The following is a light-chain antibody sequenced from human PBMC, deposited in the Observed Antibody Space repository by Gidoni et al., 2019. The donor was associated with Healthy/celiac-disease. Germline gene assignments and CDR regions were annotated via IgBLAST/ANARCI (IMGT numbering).Light chain of an antibody. Sequence: LQMTQSPSSLSASVGDRITITCRASQSLSSYLNWYQQKPGKAPKLLIYAASSLQRGVPSRFSGSGSGTDFTLTISSLQPEDFATYYCQQSYSTPWTFGQGTKVEIK. J-gene: IGKJ1*01. CDR3: QQSYSTPWT. V-gene: IGKV1-39*01. CDR1: QSLSSY. CDR2: AAS.